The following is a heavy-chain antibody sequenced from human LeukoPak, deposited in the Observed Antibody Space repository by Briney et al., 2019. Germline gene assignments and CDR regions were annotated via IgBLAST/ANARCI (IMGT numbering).Heavy chain of an antibody. J-gene: IGHJ1*01. CDR1: GGSISSYY. D-gene: IGHD2/OR15-2a*01. V-gene: IGHV4-59*01. CDR3: ARVRGTFETD. Sequence: SETLSLTCTVSGGSISSYYWSWIRQPPGKGLEWIGYIYYSGSTTYSPSLKSRVTMSVDTSKSQFSLKLNSVTAADTAIYYCARVRGTFETDWGQGTLVTVSS. CDR2: IYYSGST.